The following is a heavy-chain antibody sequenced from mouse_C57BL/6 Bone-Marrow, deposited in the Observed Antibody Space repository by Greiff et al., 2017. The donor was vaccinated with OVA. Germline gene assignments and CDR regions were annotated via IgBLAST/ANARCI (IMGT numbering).Heavy chain of an antibody. D-gene: IGHD1-1*01. CDR3: AREGNYYGSSYFDY. CDR1: GYTFTSYL. CDR2: IDPSDSYT. V-gene: IGHV1-69*01. J-gene: IGHJ2*01. Sequence: QVQLQQPGAELVMPGASVKLSCKASGYTFTSYLMHWVKQRPGQGLEWIGEIDPSDSYTNYNQKFKGKSTLTVDKSSSTAYMQLSSLTSEDSAVYYCAREGNYYGSSYFDYWGQGTTLTVSS.